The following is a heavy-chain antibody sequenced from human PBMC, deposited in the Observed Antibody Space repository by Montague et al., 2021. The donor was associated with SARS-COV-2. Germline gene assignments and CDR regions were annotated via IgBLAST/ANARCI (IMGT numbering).Heavy chain of an antibody. V-gene: IGHV4-34*01. Sequence: SETLSLTCAVYGGPFSGYYWSWIRQPPGKGLEWIGEINQSESPNYNPSLKSRVTISLDTSKNQISLRLTSVTAADTAVYYCARGLLTINMIVIVMAGASNGFDPWGQGTLVTVSS. D-gene: IGHD3-22*01. J-gene: IGHJ5*02. CDR2: INQSESP. CDR1: GGPFSGYY. CDR3: ARGLLTINMIVIVMAGASNGFDP.